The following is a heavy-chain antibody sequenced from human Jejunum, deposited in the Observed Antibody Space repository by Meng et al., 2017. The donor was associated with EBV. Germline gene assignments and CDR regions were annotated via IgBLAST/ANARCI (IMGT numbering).Heavy chain of an antibody. CDR3: ARVAFSYTTRSLDS. CDR2: INHSGST. J-gene: IGHJ4*02. Sequence: QVHIQPWGAGLLKPSETLSLTCAVYRGSFSGYYWSWIRQHPGKGLEWIGEINHSGSTNYNPSLRSRVTISVETSKNQFSLRLNSVTAADTAVYYCARVAFSYTTRSLDSWGQGTLVTVSS. V-gene: IGHV4-34*02. CDR1: RGSFSGYY. D-gene: IGHD3-16*02.